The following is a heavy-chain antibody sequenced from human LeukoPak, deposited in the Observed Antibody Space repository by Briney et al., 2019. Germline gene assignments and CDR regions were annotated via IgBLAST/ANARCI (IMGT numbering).Heavy chain of an antibody. CDR2: IYHSGST. CDR3: ARGVLPAAPGGWFDP. Sequence: PSETLSLTCAVSGGSISSGGYSWSRIRQPPGKGLEWIGYIYHSGSTYYNPSLKSRVTISVDRSKNQFSLKLSSVTAADTAVYYCARGVLPAAPGGWFDPWGQGTMVTVSS. V-gene: IGHV4-30-2*01. J-gene: IGHJ3*01. D-gene: IGHD2-2*01. CDR1: GGSISSGGYS.